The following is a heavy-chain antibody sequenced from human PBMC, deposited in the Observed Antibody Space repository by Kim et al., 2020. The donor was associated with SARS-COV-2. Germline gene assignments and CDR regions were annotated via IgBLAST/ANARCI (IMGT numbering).Heavy chain of an antibody. CDR1: GYTFTGYY. V-gene: IGHV1-2*02. Sequence: ASVKVSCKASGYTFTGYYMHWVRQAPGQGLEWMGWINPNSGGTNYAQKFQGRVTMTRDTSISTAYMELSRLRSDDTAVYYCARGEGWGYYQLFDYWGQGTLVTVSS. D-gene: IGHD3-22*01. CDR3: ARGEGWGYYQLFDY. J-gene: IGHJ4*02. CDR2: INPNSGGT.